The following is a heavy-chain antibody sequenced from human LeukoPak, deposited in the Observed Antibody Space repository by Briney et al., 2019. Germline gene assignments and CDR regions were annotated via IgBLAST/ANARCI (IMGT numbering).Heavy chain of an antibody. D-gene: IGHD3-10*01. V-gene: IGHV5-51*01. CDR3: ARTPMVRGVITGFDY. Sequence: GESLKISCKGPGYSFTSYWIGWVRQMPGKGLEWMGIIYPGDSDTRYSPSFQGQVTISADKSISTAYLQWSSLKASDTAMYYCARTPMVRGVITGFDYWGQGTLVTVSS. CDR2: IYPGDSDT. CDR1: GYSFTSYW. J-gene: IGHJ4*02.